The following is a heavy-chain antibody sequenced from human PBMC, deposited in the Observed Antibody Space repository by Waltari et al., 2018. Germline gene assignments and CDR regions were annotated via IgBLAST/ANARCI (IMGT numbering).Heavy chain of an antibody. CDR1: GYTFTGYY. J-gene: IGHJ4*02. Sequence: QVQLVQSGAEVKKPGASVKVSCKASGYTFTGYYMHWVRQAPGQGLEWMGWINPNRGGTNYAQKVQGRVTMTRDTSISTAYMELSRLRSDDTAVYYCATRQGYRGYFDYWGQGTLVTVSS. D-gene: IGHD5-18*01. CDR3: ATRQGYRGYFDY. V-gene: IGHV1-2*02. CDR2: INPNRGGT.